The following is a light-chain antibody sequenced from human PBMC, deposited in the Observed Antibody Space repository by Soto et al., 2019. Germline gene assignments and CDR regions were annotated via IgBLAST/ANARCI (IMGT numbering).Light chain of an antibody. CDR1: QTISGW. V-gene: IGKV1-5*01. J-gene: IGKJ1*01. CDR3: LQYNGYYRT. Sequence: DIQMTQSPSTLSASVGDTVTITCRASQTISGWLAWYQQRPGKAPNLLIFDASTLESGVPSRFSGSGSGTTFTLTISSLQSDDVATYYGLQYNGYYRTFGQGTKVEIK. CDR2: DAS.